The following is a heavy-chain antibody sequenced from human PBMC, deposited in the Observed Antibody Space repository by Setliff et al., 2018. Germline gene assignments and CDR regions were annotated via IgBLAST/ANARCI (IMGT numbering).Heavy chain of an antibody. CDR3: ARHPTGFPNWFDA. CDR2: IYYSGST. D-gene: IGHD3-9*01. Sequence: KTSETLSLTCTVSGGSISSYYWSWIRQPPGKGLEWIGYIYYSGSTNYNPSLKSRVTISVDTSNNRFSLKLTSVTAADTAVYYCARHPTGFPNWFDAWGQGTLVTVSS. V-gene: IGHV4-59*08. J-gene: IGHJ5*02. CDR1: GGSISSYY.